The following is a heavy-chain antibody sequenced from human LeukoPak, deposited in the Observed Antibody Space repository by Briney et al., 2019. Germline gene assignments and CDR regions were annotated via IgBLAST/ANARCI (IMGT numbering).Heavy chain of an antibody. Sequence: GSLRLSCAASGFTFSSYAMTWVRQAPGKGLEWVAFIRYDGSNKYYADSVKGRFTISRDNSKNTLYLQMNSLRAEDTAVYYCATAVLRFLEWLEKNDYWGQGTLVTVSS. CDR1: GFTFSSYA. D-gene: IGHD3-3*01. CDR3: ATAVLRFLEWLEKNDY. J-gene: IGHJ4*02. CDR2: IRYDGSNK. V-gene: IGHV3-30*02.